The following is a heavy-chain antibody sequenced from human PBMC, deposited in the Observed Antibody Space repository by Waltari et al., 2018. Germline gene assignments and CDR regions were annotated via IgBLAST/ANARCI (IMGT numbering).Heavy chain of an antibody. CDR2: IYTSGST. D-gene: IGHD2-15*01. J-gene: IGHJ3*02. V-gene: IGHV4-61*02. CDR1: GGSISSGSYY. Sequence: QVQLQESGPGLVKPSQTLSLTCTVSGGSISSGSYYWSWIRQPAGKGLEWIGRIYTSGSTNYNPSLKSRVTISVDTSKNQFSLKLSSVTAADTAVYYCARDLVIDAFDIWGQGTMVTVSS. CDR3: ARDLVIDAFDI.